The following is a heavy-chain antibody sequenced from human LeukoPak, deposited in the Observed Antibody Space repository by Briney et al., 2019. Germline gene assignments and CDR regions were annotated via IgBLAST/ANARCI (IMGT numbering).Heavy chain of an antibody. CDR2: ISSSGSTI. V-gene: IGHV3-11*01. CDR3: ARVGGSGWYSYRGSSLVAFDT. D-gene: IGHD6-19*01. Sequence: GGSLRLSCAASRFTFSDYYMSWIRQAPGKGREWGSYISSSGSTIYYADSVKGRFTISRDNAKNSLYIQMNRLRAEETAVYYCARVGGSGWYSYRGSSLVAFDTWGQGTMVTVS. CDR1: RFTFSDYY. J-gene: IGHJ3*02.